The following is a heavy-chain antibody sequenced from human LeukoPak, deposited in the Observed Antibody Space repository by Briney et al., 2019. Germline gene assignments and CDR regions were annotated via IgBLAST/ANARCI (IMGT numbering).Heavy chain of an antibody. CDR2: IYPGHSDI. J-gene: IGHJ4*02. D-gene: IGHD4-23*01. Sequence: GESLKISCKGSGYTFTAYCISWVRQMPGKGLEWMGIIYPGHSDIEYSPSFQGHVTISADTSTTTAYLQWSSLKASDTAMYFCARRIHGGPIDSCGQGTLVTVSS. CDR1: GYTFTAYC. CDR3: ARRIHGGPIDS. V-gene: IGHV5-51*01.